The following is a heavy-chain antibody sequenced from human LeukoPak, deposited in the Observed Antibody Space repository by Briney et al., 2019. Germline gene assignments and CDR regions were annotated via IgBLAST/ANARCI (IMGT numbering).Heavy chain of an antibody. CDR1: GGSISSYY. V-gene: IGHV4-39*01. CDR3: ASMGNYDSSSYYFDH. CDR2: IYYSGST. D-gene: IGHD3-22*01. J-gene: IGHJ4*02. Sequence: SETLSLTCTVSGGSISSYYWGWIRQPPGKGLEWIGSIYYSGSTYYNPSLKSRVTISVDTSKNQFSLKLSSVTAADTAVYYCASMGNYDSSSYYFDHWGQGTLVTVSS.